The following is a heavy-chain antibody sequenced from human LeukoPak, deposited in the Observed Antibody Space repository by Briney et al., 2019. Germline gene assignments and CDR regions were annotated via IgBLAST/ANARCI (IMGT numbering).Heavy chain of an antibody. CDR1: GFTFSSYG. CDR3: ANDYGDHRTPYY. CDR2: ISYDGSNK. V-gene: IGHV3-30*18. D-gene: IGHD4-17*01. J-gene: IGHJ4*02. Sequence: GRSLRLSCAASGFTFSSYGMHWVRQAPDKGLEGVAVISYDGSNKYYADSVKGRFTISRDNSKNTLYLQMNSLRAEDTAVYYCANDYGDHRTPYYWGQGTLVTVSS.